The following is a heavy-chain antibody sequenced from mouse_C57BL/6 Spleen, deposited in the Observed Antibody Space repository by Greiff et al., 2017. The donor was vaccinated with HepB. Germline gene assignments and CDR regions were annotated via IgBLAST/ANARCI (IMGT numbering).Heavy chain of an antibody. CDR1: GYTFTEYT. Sequence: VQLQQSGAELVKPGASVKLSCKASGYTFTEYTIHWVKQRSGQGLEWIGWFYPGSGSIKYNEKFKDKATLTADKSSSTVYMELSRVTSEDSAVYFGARHEEGMGREDYFDYWGQGTTLTVSS. J-gene: IGHJ2*01. V-gene: IGHV1-62-2*01. CDR3: ARHEEGMGREDYFDY. D-gene: IGHD4-1*01. CDR2: FYPGSGSI.